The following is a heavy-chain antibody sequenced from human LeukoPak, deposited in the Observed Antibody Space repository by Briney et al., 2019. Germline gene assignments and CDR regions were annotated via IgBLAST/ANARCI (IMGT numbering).Heavy chain of an antibody. D-gene: IGHD5-18*01. CDR3: ARESRDTAMLRPYYFDY. CDR2: IYYSGST. V-gene: IGHV4-59*12. J-gene: IGHJ4*02. Sequence: SETLSLTGTVSGGSISSYYWSWIREPPGKGLEWIGYIYYSGSTNYNPSLKSRVTISVDTSKNHFSLKLSSVTAADTAVYYCARESRDTAMLRPYYFDYWGQGTLVTVSS. CDR1: GGSISSYY.